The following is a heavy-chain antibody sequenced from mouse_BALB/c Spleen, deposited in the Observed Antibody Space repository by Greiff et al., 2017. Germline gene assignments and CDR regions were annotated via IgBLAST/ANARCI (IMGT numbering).Heavy chain of an antibody. CDR2: ISSGGGST. Sequence: EVQRVESGGGLVKPGGSLKLSCAASGFAFSSYDMSWVRQTPEKRLEWVAYISSGGGSTYYPDTVKGRFTISRDNAKNTLYLQMSSLKSEDTAMYYCARQTQLLRFDYWGQGTTLTVSS. J-gene: IGHJ2*01. V-gene: IGHV5-12-1*01. D-gene: IGHD1-1*01. CDR1: GFAFSSYD. CDR3: ARQTQLLRFDY.